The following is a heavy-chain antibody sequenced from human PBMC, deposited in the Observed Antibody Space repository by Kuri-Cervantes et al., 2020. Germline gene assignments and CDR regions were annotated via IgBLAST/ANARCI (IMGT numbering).Heavy chain of an antibody. D-gene: IGHD5-18*01. Sequence: GESLKISCAASGFTFSSYSMNWVRQAPGKGLEWVSYISSSSSTIYYADSVKGRFTISRDNAKNSLYLQMNSLRDEDTAVYYCARGLGGYSYGYPILPAYYYYGMDVWGQGTTVT. CDR2: ISSSSSTI. V-gene: IGHV3-48*02. CDR3: ARGLGGYSYGYPILPAYYYYGMDV. J-gene: IGHJ6*02. CDR1: GFTFSSYS.